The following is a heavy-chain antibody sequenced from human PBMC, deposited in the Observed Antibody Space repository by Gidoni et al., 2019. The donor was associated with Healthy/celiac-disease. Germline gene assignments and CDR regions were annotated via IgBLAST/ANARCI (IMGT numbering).Heavy chain of an antibody. CDR3: TTRSVGFGEGGGY. D-gene: IGHD3-10*01. Sequence: EVQLVESGGGLGKPGGALRLYCAASGLTFSNAGMSWVRPAPGKGLEWVGRMKSKTDGGTTDYAAPVKGRFPISRDDSKNTLYLHMNRLKTEDTAVYYCTTRSVGFGEGGGYWGQGTLVTVSS. J-gene: IGHJ4*02. CDR1: GLTFSNAG. V-gene: IGHV3-15*01. CDR2: MKSKTDGGTT.